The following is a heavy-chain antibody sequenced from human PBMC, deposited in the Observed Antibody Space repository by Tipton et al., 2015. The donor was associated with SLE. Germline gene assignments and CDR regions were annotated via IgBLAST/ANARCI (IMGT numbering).Heavy chain of an antibody. V-gene: IGHV4-59*08. Sequence: TLSLTCAVSGGSISSYYWSWIRQTPGKGLEWIGYMYYSGVTNYNPSHYGRVSISVDTSRNQCSLKLTSVTAADTAVYYCARWIPLTGIKVWCQGAMVTVSS. CDR3: ARWIPLTGIKV. CDR1: GGSISSYY. D-gene: IGHD5-18*01. CDR2: MYYSGVT. J-gene: IGHJ6*02.